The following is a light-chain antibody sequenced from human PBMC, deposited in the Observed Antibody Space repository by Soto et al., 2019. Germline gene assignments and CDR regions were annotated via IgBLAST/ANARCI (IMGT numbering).Light chain of an antibody. CDR2: KAS. CDR1: QTISSW. J-gene: IGKJ1*01. V-gene: IGKV1-5*03. CDR3: QQYNSYSRT. Sequence: DLQRTQSPSTLSGSVGDRVTITCGASQTISSWLAWYQQKPGKAPKLLIYKASSLESGVPSRFSGSGSGTEFTLTISSLQPDDFATYYCQQYNSYSRTFGQGTKVDIK.